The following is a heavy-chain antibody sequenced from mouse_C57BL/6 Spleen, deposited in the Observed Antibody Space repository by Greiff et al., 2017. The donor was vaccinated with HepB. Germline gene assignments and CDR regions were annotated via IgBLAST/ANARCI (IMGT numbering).Heavy chain of an antibody. D-gene: IGHD3-1*01. Sequence: QVQLQQSGAELVRPGTSVKVSCTASGYAFTNYLIEWVKQRPGQGLVWIGVINPGSGGTNYNEKFKGKATLTADKSSSTAYMHLSSLTSEDSAVYFCARSGDAVDYWGQGASVTVSS. CDR1: GYAFTNYL. CDR3: ARSGDAVDY. V-gene: IGHV1-54*01. J-gene: IGHJ4*01. CDR2: INPGSGGT.